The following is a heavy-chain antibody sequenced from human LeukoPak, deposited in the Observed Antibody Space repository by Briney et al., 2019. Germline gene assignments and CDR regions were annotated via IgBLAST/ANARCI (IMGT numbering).Heavy chain of an antibody. CDR1: GFTVSSTY. Sequence: PGGSLRLSCAASGFTVSSTYMSWVRQAPGGGLEWVSVIYSGGTTYYADSVKGRLTVSRDNSKNTLYLQMNSLRAEDTAVYYCASGTQLWHGGYWGQGTLVTVSS. CDR2: IYSGGTT. J-gene: IGHJ4*02. D-gene: IGHD5-18*01. CDR3: ASGTQLWHGGY. V-gene: IGHV3-66*02.